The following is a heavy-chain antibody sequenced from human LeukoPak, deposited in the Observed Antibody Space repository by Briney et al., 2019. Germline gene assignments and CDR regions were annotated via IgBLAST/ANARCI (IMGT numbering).Heavy chain of an antibody. CDR1: GFTFSSYA. D-gene: IGHD6-13*01. CDR2: ISGSGGST. V-gene: IGHV3-23*01. Sequence: PGGSLRLSCAASGFTFSSYAMSWVRQAPGKGLEWVSAISGSGGSTYYADSVKGRFTISRDNSKNTLYLQMNSLRAEDTAVYYCAKEGSSWWAHYYGMDVWGQGTTVTVSS. CDR3: AKEGSSWWAHYYGMDV. J-gene: IGHJ6*02.